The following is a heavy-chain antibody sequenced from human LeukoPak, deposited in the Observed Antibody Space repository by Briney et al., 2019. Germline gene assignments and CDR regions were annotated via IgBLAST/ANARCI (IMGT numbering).Heavy chain of an antibody. J-gene: IGHJ4*02. V-gene: IGHV3-23*01. D-gene: IGHD6-13*01. CDR3: AKDGAGYSSSWSDY. Sequence: GGSLRLSCAASGLTFSSYAMSWVRQAPGKGLEWVSAISGSGGSTYYADSVKGRFTISRDNSKNTLYLQMNSLRAEDTAVYYCAKDGAGYSSSWSDYWGQGTLVTVSS. CDR1: GLTFSSYA. CDR2: ISGSGGST.